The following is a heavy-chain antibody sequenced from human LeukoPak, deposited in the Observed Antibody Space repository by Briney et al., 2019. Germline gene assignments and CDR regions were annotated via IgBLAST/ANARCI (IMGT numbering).Heavy chain of an antibody. V-gene: IGHV3-9*01. J-gene: IGHJ4*02. D-gene: IGHD3-3*01. Sequence: PGGSLRLSCAVSGFTFDDYAMHWVRQVPGKGLEWVSGINWNSDSIGYADSVKGRFTTSRDNAKNSLYLQMNSLRAEDTAVYYCARDPLDFAVVISDYWGQGTLVTASS. CDR3: ARDPLDFAVVISDY. CDR2: INWNSDSI. CDR1: GFTFDDYA.